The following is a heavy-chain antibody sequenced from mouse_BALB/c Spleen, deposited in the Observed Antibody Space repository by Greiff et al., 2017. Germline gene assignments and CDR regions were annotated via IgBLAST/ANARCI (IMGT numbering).Heavy chain of an antibody. CDR3: ARWEYGNYGAY. J-gene: IGHJ3*01. D-gene: IGHD2-10*02. CDR2: INPYNDGT. V-gene: IGHV1-14*01. CDR1: GYTFTSYV. Sequence: EVQLKESGPELVKPGASVKMSCKASGYTFTSYVMHWVKQKPGQGLEWIGYINPYNDGTKYNEKFKGKATLTSDKSSSTAYMELSSLTSEDSAVYYCARWEYGNYGAYWGQGTLVTVSA.